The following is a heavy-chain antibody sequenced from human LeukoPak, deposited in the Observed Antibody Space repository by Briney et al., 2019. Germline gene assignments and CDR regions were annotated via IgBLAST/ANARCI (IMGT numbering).Heavy chain of an antibody. CDR2: INHSGST. CDR3: ARPLRYYGSGSYDAFDI. D-gene: IGHD3-10*01. Sequence: PSETLSLTCAVYGGSFSGYYWSWIRQPPGKGLEWIGEINHSGSTNYNPSLKSRVTISVDTSKNQFSLKLSSVTAADTAVYYCARPLRYYGSGSYDAFDIWGQGTMVTASS. J-gene: IGHJ3*02. CDR1: GGSFSGYY. V-gene: IGHV4-34*01.